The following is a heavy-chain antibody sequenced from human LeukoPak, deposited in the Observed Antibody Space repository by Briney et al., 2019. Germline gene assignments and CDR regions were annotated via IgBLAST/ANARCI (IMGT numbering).Heavy chain of an antibody. CDR2: INWNGGST. CDR1: GFTFDDDG. D-gene: IGHD2-15*01. V-gene: IGHV3-20*04. Sequence: GGSLRLSCAASGFTFDDDGMTWVRQTPGKGLEWVSTINWNGGSTAYADSVKGRFTISRDNAKNSLYLQMNSLRAEDAAVYYCAKEDCSGGRCYSLHYWGQGTLVTVSS. CDR3: AKEDCSGGRCYSLHY. J-gene: IGHJ4*02.